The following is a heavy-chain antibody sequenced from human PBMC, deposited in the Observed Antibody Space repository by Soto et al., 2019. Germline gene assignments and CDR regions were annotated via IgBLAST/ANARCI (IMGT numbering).Heavy chain of an antibody. J-gene: IGHJ4*02. V-gene: IGHV3-73*01. D-gene: IGHD3-22*01. Sequence: GGSLRLSCAASGFTFSGSAMHWVRQASGKELEWVGRIRSKANSYATAYAASVKGRFTISRDDSKNTAYLQMNSLKTEDTAVYYCTTLTPSTYYYDSSGYYPSPFDYWGQGTLVTVSS. CDR2: IRSKANSYAT. CDR1: GFTFSGSA. CDR3: TTLTPSTYYYDSSGYYPSPFDY.